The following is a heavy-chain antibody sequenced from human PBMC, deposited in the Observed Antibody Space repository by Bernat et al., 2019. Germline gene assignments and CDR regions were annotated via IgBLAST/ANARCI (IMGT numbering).Heavy chain of an antibody. J-gene: IGHJ4*02. Sequence: QITLKESGPTLAKPTQTLTLTCTFSGFSLSTSGVGVGWIRQPPGKALEWLALIYWDDDNRYSPSLKSRLTITKDTSKNQVVLTMTNMDPVDTATYYRAHSLILTGYFYFDYWGQGTLVTVSS. V-gene: IGHV2-5*02. CDR1: GFSLSTSGVG. CDR3: AHSLILTGYFYFDY. D-gene: IGHD3-9*01. CDR2: IYWDDDN.